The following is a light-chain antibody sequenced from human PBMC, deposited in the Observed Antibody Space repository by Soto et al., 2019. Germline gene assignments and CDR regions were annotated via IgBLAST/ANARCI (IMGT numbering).Light chain of an antibody. Sequence: DIQMTQSPPTLSASVGNRFTITCRASQSISSWLAWYQQKQGKAPNLLIYDASTLQSGVPPRLRGSGSGTEFTITISSMQTDDFATYYCQQYDSYSRTFGHGTKVDIK. V-gene: IGKV1-5*01. CDR3: QQYDSYSRT. J-gene: IGKJ1*01. CDR2: DAS. CDR1: QSISSW.